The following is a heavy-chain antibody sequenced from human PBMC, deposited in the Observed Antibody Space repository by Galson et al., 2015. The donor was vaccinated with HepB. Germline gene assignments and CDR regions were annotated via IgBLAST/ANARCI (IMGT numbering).Heavy chain of an antibody. CDR1: GGSISSYY. J-gene: IGHJ5*02. V-gene: IGHV4-59*01. D-gene: IGHD4-17*01. CDR2: IYYSGST. Sequence: ETLSLTCTVSGGSISSYYWSWIRQPPGKGLEWIGYIYYSGSTNYNPSLKSRVTISVDTSKNQFSLKLSSVTAADTAVYYCARVAGGYGDYRNWFDPWGQGTLVTVSS. CDR3: ARVAGGYGDYRNWFDP.